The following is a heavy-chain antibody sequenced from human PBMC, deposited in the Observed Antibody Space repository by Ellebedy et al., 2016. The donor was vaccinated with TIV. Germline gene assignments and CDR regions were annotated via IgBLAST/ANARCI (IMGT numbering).Heavy chain of an antibody. J-gene: IGHJ4*02. CDR2: MLYDGNDE. Sequence: GGSLRLSCAASGFTFSTYGMHWVRQAPGKGLEWVAGMLYDGNDEYYADSVKGRFTISRHSSKSTLYLQMNSLRTEDTAVYYCAKDLGRWLQYFDSWGQGTLVTVSS. D-gene: IGHD5-24*01. V-gene: IGHV3-30*18. CDR3: AKDLGRWLQYFDS. CDR1: GFTFSTYG.